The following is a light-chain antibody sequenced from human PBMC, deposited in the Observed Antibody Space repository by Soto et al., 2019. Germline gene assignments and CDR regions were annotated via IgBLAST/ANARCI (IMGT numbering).Light chain of an antibody. V-gene: IGKV4-1*01. CDR2: WAS. Sequence: DIVMTQSPDSLAVSLGERATINCKSSQSVLYSSNNKNYLAWYQQKPGQPPKLLIYWASTRESGVPDRFSGSGSGTDFTLTISSLQAEDVAVYYCQQWYRVPYTFGQGTKLEIK. J-gene: IGKJ2*01. CDR1: QSVLYSSNNKNY. CDR3: QQWYRVPYT.